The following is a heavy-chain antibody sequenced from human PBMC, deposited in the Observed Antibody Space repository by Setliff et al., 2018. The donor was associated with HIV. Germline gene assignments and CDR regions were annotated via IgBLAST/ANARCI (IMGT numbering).Heavy chain of an antibody. J-gene: IGHJ4*02. D-gene: IGHD3-22*01. CDR1: GGSFSGSY. V-gene: IGHV4-34*01. CDR2: TNHSGST. Sequence: SETLSLTCAVYGGSFSGSYWSLIRQPPGKGLEWIGETNHSGSTNYNPSLKSRVAISEDPSNNQFSLKLSSVTAAHTSVYYCARGPPKYYYDSSWYYFDYWGQGTLVTVSS. CDR3: ARGPPKYYYDSSWYYFDY.